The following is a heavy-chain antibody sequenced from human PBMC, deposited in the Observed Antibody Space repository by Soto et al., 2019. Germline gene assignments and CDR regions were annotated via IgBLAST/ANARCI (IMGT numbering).Heavy chain of an antibody. CDR1: GFTFSNYG. V-gene: IGHV3-30*05. CDR3: VRDFSGWYWARELDQ. Sequence: GGSLRLSCTASGFTFSNYGMHWVRQAPGKGLEWVAVISYDGSKKYNADSVKGRFTISRDNSKNTLYLQMSGLRPEDTAMYYCVRDFSGWYWARELDQWGQGTLVTVSS. J-gene: IGHJ5*02. CDR2: ISYDGSKK. D-gene: IGHD6-19*01.